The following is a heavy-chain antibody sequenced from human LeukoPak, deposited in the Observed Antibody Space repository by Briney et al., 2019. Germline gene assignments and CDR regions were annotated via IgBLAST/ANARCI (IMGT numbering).Heavy chain of an antibody. CDR1: GFTFSSYW. J-gene: IGHJ4*02. V-gene: IGHV3-74*01. CDR3: ARALAVAGTGGYY. CDR2: INSDGSST. Sequence: GGSLRLSCAASGFTFSSYWMRWVRQDPGKGLVWVSRINSDGSSTSYADSVKGRFTISRDNAKNTLYLQMNSLRAEDTAVYYCARALAVAGTGGYYWGQGTLVTVSS. D-gene: IGHD6-19*01.